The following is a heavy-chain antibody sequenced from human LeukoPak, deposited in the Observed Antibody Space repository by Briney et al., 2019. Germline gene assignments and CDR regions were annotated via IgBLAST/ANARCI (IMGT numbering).Heavy chain of an antibody. J-gene: IGHJ4*02. Sequence: PGGSLRLSCSASGFTFSSYAMSWVRQAPGKGLEWVSAISGSGGSTYYADSVKGRFTISRDNSKSTLYLQMNSLRAEDTAVYYCAKDLSHRGYSGYDCGYWGQGTLVTVCS. CDR3: AKDLSHRGYSGYDCGY. D-gene: IGHD5-12*01. CDR2: ISGSGGST. V-gene: IGHV3-23*01. CDR1: GFTFSSYA.